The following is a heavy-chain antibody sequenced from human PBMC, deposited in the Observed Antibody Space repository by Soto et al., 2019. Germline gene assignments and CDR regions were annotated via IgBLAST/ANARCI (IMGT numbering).Heavy chain of an antibody. Sequence: EVQLVESGGGLVKPGGSLRLSCAASGFTFSNAWMNWVRQAPGKGLEWVGRIKSKTDGGTTDYAAPVKGRFTISRDDSKNTLYLQMNSLKTEDTAVYYCTTGGRLDYYDSSGCYFDYWGQGTLVTVSS. V-gene: IGHV3-15*07. CDR2: IKSKTDGGTT. CDR1: GFTFSNAW. J-gene: IGHJ4*02. CDR3: TTGGRLDYYDSSGCYFDY. D-gene: IGHD3-22*01.